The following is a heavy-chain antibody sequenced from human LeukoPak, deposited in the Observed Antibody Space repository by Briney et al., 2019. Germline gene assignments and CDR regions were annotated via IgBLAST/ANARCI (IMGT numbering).Heavy chain of an antibody. CDR3: AKGGIQLWSPFDY. CDR2: ISYDGSNK. CDR1: GFTFSSYG. V-gene: IGHV3-30*18. Sequence: GGSLRLSCAASGFTFSSYGMHWVRQAPGKGLEWVAVISYDGSNKYYADSVKGRFTISRDNSKNTLYLQMNSLRAEDTAVYYCAKGGIQLWSPFDYWGQGTLVTVSS. J-gene: IGHJ4*02. D-gene: IGHD5-18*01.